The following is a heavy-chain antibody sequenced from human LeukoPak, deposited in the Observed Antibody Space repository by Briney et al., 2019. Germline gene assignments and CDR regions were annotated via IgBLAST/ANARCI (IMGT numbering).Heavy chain of an antibody. Sequence: GGSLRLSCAASGFTFSSYWMTWVRQAPGKGLEWVSNINGDGSTENYVHSVRGRFSIFRDNAKDALYLQMNSLRVDDTAIYYCARDPIVGDTGGGDYWGQGTLVTVSS. CDR2: INGDGSTE. D-gene: IGHD1-26*01. J-gene: IGHJ4*02. V-gene: IGHV3-7*01. CDR1: GFTFSSYW. CDR3: ARDPIVGDTGGGDY.